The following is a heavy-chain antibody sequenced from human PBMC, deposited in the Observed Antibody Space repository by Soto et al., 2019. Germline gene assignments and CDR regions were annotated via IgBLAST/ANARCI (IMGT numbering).Heavy chain of an antibody. J-gene: IGHJ5*02. CDR3: ARVGVVVPAAIASWFDP. CDR2: INPSGGST. V-gene: IGHV1-46*01. Sequence: GASVKVFCHASGYPFTSYYMHWVRQAPVQVLEWMGIINPSGGSTSYAQKFQGRVTMTRDTSTSTVYMELSSLRSEDTAVYYCARVGVVVPAAIASWFDPWGQGTLVTSPQ. CDR1: GYPFTSYY. D-gene: IGHD2-2*02.